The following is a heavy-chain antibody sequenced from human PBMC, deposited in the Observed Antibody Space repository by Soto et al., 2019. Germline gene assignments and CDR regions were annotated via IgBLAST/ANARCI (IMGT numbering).Heavy chain of an antibody. CDR3: ATARLLQLYDYYYYGMDV. V-gene: IGHV4-34*01. J-gene: IGHJ6*02. D-gene: IGHD2-21*01. CDR2: INHSGST. Sequence: SETLPLTCAVYGGSFSGYYWSWIRQPPGKGLEWIGEINHSGSTNYNPSLKSRVTISVDTSKNQFSLKLSSVTAADTAVYYCATARLLQLYDYYYYGMDVWGQGTTVTVSS. CDR1: GGSFSGYY.